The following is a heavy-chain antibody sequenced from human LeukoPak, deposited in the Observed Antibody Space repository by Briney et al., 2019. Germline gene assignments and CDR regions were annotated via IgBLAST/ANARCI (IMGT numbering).Heavy chain of an antibody. J-gene: IGHJ4*02. CDR2: ITPSGGT. Sequence: ASVKVSCKASGYTFTSYAIHWVRQAPGQGLEWMGWITPSGGTNYPQKFQGRVAITWDTSITTAYMDLSRLTSDDTAVYYCARDRYGDGFAHLDYWGQGALVTVST. CDR1: GYTFTSYA. CDR3: ARDRYGDGFAHLDY. V-gene: IGHV1-2*02. D-gene: IGHD5-24*01.